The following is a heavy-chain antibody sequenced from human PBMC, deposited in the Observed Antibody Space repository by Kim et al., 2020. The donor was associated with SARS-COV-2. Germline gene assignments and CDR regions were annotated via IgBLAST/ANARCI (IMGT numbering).Heavy chain of an antibody. CDR2: IYSGGST. J-gene: IGHJ6*02. CDR3: ARTWSGYFYGMDV. V-gene: IGHV3-53*01. Sequence: GGSLRLSCAASGFTVSSNYMSWVRQAPGKGLEWVSVIYSGGSTYYADSVKGRFTISRDNSKNTLYLQMNSLRAEDTAVYYCARTWSGYFYGMDVWGQGTTVTVSS. CDR1: GFTVSSNY. D-gene: IGHD3-3*01.